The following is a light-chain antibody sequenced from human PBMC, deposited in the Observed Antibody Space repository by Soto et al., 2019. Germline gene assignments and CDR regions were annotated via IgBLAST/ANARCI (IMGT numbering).Light chain of an antibody. CDR3: QQYNNWPRT. CDR2: GAL. V-gene: IGKV3-20*01. Sequence: EIVLTQSPGTLSLSPGERATLSCRASQGVSSSYLAWYQQIPGQAPRLLIYGALSRATGIPDRFTGSGSGTEFTLTITSLQSEDFAVYYCQQYNNWPRTSGQGTKVDIK. CDR1: QGVSSSY. J-gene: IGKJ1*01.